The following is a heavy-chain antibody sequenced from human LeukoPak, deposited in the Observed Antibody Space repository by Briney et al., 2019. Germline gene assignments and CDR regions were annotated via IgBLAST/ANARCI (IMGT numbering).Heavy chain of an antibody. J-gene: IGHJ4*02. Sequence: PSETLSLTCTVSGGSISSSSYYWGWIRQPPGKGLEWIGSIYYSGSTYYNPSLKSRVTISVDTSKNQFSLKLSSVTAADTAVYYCARVGYYGSGSAPTTSYYFDYWGQGTLVTVSS. V-gene: IGHV4-39*07. CDR1: GGSISSSSYY. CDR3: ARVGYYGSGSAPTTSYYFDY. CDR2: IYYSGST. D-gene: IGHD3-10*01.